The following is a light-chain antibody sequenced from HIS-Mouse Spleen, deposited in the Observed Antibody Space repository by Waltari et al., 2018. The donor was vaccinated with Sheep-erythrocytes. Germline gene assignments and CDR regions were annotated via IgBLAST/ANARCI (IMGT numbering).Light chain of an antibody. CDR1: RTDVGGYNY. J-gene: IGLJ3*02. V-gene: IGLV2-8*01. CDR3: SSYAGSNNWV. CDR2: EVS. Sequence: QSALTQPPSASGSPGQSVTLSCTGTRTDVGGYNYVSWYQQHPGKAPNLMIYEVSKRPSGVPARFSGSKSGNTASLTVSGLQAEDEADYYCSSYAGSNNWVFGGGTKLTVL.